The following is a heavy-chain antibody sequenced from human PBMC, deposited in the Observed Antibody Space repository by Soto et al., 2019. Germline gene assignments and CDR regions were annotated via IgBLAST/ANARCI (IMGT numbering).Heavy chain of an antibody. Sequence: GGSLRLSCAASGFTFSSYSMNWVRQAPGKGLEWVSSISSSSSYIYYADSVKGRFTISRDNAKNSLYLQMNSLRAEDTAVYYCARDGEASNYYYYGMDVWGQGTTVTVSS. CDR3: ARDGEASNYYYYGMDV. CDR1: GFTFSSYS. CDR2: ISSSSSYI. V-gene: IGHV3-21*01. J-gene: IGHJ6*02.